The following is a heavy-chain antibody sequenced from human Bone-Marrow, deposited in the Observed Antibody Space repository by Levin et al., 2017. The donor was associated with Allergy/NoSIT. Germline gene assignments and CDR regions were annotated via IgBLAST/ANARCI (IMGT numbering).Heavy chain of an antibody. CDR3: ARGIFGGAYYYMDV. CDR2: ILPIFGTA. J-gene: IGHJ6*03. Sequence: KISCKASGGTFNRDTFAWVREAPGQGLEWMGGILPIFGTANYAQRFLDRVKITADTSTDTVYMEVNSLTSEDSATYYCARGIFGGAYYYMDVWGKGTKVTVSS. D-gene: IGHD3-16*01. CDR1: GGTFNRDT. V-gene: IGHV1-69*06.